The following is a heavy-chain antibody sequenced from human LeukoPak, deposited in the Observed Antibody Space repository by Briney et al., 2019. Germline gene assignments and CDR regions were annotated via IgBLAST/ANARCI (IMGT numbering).Heavy chain of an antibody. CDR1: GYTFTSYA. Sequence: GASVKVSCTASGYTFTSYAMNWVRQAPGQGLEWMGWINTNTGNPTYAQGFTGRFVFSLDTSVSTAYLQISSLKAEDTAVYYCARRSYDSSGYYPYYYYYYGMDVWGQGTTVTVSS. J-gene: IGHJ6*02. D-gene: IGHD3-22*01. V-gene: IGHV7-4-1*02. CDR2: INTNTGNP. CDR3: ARRSYDSSGYYPYYYYYYGMDV.